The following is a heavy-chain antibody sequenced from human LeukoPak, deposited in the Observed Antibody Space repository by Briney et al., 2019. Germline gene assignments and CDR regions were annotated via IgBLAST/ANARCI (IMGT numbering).Heavy chain of an antibody. CDR3: AKRGVVIRGILVIGYHTEAYHYDH. V-gene: IGHV3-23*01. CDR1: GFIFKNYA. Sequence: GGSLRLSCAASGFIFKNYAMAWVRQAPGKGLEWVSGISASGGSNTYYADSVKGRFTISRDNSLNTVYLQMNSLRAEDTAVYFCAKRGVVIRGILVIGYHTEAYHYDHWGQGTLVTVSS. J-gene: IGHJ4*02. D-gene: IGHD3-10*01. CDR2: ISASGGSNT.